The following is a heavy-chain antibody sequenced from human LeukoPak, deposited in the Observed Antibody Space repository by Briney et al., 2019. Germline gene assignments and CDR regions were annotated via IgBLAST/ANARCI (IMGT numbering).Heavy chain of an antibody. J-gene: IGHJ6*01. Sequence: GGSVRVSCAASGYTFADHTMHWVRQTPEQGLEWACFISPDGGRRYYAESVRGRFTISRDNSKNSLYLQMTTLRTEDTAVYYCTNGYGYGLGDYYYDFWGQGTPVIVSS. CDR2: ISPDGGRR. V-gene: IGHV3-43*01. CDR1: GYTFADHT. CDR3: TNGYGYGLGDYYYDF. D-gene: IGHD5-18*01.